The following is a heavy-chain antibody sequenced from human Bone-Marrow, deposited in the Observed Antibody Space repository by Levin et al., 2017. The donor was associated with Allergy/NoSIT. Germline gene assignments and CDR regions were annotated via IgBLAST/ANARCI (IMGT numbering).Heavy chain of an antibody. Sequence: PGGSLRLSCAASGFTFSSYAMHWVRQAPGKGLEYVSAISSNGGSTYYANSVKGRFTISRDNSKNTLYLQMGSLRAEDMAVYYCARDRPYCSGGSCYTHAFDIWGQGTMVTVSS. V-gene: IGHV3-64*01. CDR3: ARDRPYCSGGSCYTHAFDI. CDR1: GFTFSSYA. CDR2: ISSNGGST. J-gene: IGHJ3*02. D-gene: IGHD2-15*01.